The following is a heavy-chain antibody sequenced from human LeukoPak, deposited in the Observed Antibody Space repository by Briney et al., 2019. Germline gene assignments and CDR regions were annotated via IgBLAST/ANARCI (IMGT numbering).Heavy chain of an antibody. Sequence: GESLKISCKGSGYSFTSYWIGWVRQMPGKGLEWMGIIYPGVSDTRYSPSFQGQVTISADKSISTAYLQWSSLKASDAAMYYCARHGGSSWYYYYYGMDVWGQGTTVTVSS. CDR2: IYPGVSDT. CDR3: ARHGGSSWYYYYYGMDV. J-gene: IGHJ6*02. CDR1: GYSFTSYW. D-gene: IGHD6-13*01. V-gene: IGHV5-51*01.